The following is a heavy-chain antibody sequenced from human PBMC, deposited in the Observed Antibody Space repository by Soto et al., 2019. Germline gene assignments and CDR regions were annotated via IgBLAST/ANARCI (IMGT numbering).Heavy chain of an antibody. D-gene: IGHD3-22*01. CDR1: GFTFSSYE. Sequence: VQLVESGGGLVQPGGSLRLSCAASGFTFSSYEMNWVRQAPGKGLEWVSYISSSGSTIYYADSVKGRFTISRDNAKNSLYLQMNSLRAEDTAVYYCARGFYDSSGYYEGWAFDIWGQGTMVTVSS. CDR3: ARGFYDSSGYYEGWAFDI. V-gene: IGHV3-48*03. J-gene: IGHJ3*02. CDR2: ISSSGSTI.